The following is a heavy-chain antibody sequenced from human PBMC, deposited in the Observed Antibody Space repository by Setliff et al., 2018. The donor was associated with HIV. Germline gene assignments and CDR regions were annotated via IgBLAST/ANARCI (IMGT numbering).Heavy chain of an antibody. CDR3: ARARITMIGGRLEPYAFDR. CDR2: VHSTGTT. CDR1: GGSFSTYY. D-gene: IGHD3-10*01. J-gene: IGHJ3*01. V-gene: IGHV4-4*07. Sequence: SETLSLTCTVSGGSFSTYYWSWIRQPAGEGPEYIGRVHSTGTTIYNPSLKSRVTMSVDASKNQLSLKLRSVTAADSAVYYCARARITMIGGRLEPYAFDRWGQGTKVTVSS.